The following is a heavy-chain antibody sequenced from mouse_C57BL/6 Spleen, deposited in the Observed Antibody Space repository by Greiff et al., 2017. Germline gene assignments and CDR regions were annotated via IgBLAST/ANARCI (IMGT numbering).Heavy chain of an antibody. Sequence: DVKLVESGGGLVKPGGSLKLSCAASGFTFSDYGMHWVRQAPEKGLEWVAYISSGSSTIYYADTVKGRFTISRDNAKNTLFLQMTSLRSEDTAMYYCARRTVTGYFDYWGQGTTLTVSS. CDR3: ARRTVTGYFDY. CDR1: GFTFSDYG. V-gene: IGHV5-17*01. D-gene: IGHD2-13*01. J-gene: IGHJ2*01. CDR2: ISSGSSTI.